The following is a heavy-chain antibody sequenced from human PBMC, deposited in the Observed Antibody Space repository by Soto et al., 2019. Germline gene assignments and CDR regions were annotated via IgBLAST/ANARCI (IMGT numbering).Heavy chain of an antibody. V-gene: IGHV3-23*01. Sequence: PGGSLRLSCAASGFTFSSYAMSWARQAPGKGLEWVSAISGSGDSTYYADSVKGRFTISRDNSKNTLYLQMNSLRAEDTAIYYCARDRVVGAIGYFDYWGQGTLVTVS. CDR2: ISGSGDST. CDR3: ARDRVVGAIGYFDY. J-gene: IGHJ4*02. CDR1: GFTFSSYA. D-gene: IGHD1-26*01.